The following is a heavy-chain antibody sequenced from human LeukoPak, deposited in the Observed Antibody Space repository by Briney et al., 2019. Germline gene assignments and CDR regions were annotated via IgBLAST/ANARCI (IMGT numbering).Heavy chain of an antibody. CDR1: GYTFSGYY. V-gene: IGHV1-2*02. D-gene: IGHD2-2*01. CDR2: INPNSGGT. CDR3: ARIFCSSSSCYFFDY. J-gene: IGHJ4*02. Sequence: ASVKVSCKAPGYTFSGYYTHWVRQAPGQGLEWVGWINPNSGGTNYAQKFQGRVTMTRDTSISTAYMELSRLRSDDTAVYYCARIFCSSSSCYFFDYWGQGTLVTVS.